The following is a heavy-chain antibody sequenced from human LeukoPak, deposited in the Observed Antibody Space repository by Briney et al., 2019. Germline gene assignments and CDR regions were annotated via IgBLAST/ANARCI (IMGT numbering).Heavy chain of an antibody. D-gene: IGHD3-3*01. J-gene: IGHJ4*02. CDR1: GFTFSNAW. V-gene: IGHV3-15*01. Sequence: GGSLRLSCAASGFTFSNAWMSWVRQAPGKGLEWVGRIKSKTDGGTTDYAAPVKGRFTISRDDSKNTLYLQMNSLKTEDTAVYYCTTVYTIFGVGHNPFVDYWGQGTLVTVSS. CDR3: TTVYTIFGVGHNPFVDY. CDR2: IKSKTDGGTT.